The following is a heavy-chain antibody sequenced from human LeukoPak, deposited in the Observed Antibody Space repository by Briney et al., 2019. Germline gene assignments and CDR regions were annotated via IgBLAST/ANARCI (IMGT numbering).Heavy chain of an antibody. J-gene: IGHJ3*02. Sequence: GGSLRLSCAASGFTFSDYWMHWVRQDPGKGLVWISRMKGDGSIIDYVASVKGRLTISRDNAKNTLYLQLNNLRAEDTAVYYCVRGTAEHGGGGFDIWGHGTMVTVSS. CDR3: VRGTAEHGGGGFDI. CDR1: GFTFSDYW. CDR2: MKGDGSII. D-gene: IGHD1-1*01. V-gene: IGHV3-74*01.